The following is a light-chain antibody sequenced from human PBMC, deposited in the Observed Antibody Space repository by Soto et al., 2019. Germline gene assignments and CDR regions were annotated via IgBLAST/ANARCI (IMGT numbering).Light chain of an antibody. J-gene: IGKJ1*01. CDR2: AAS. V-gene: IGKV1-6*01. CDR1: RDVGSD. CDR3: LQDYGDSWT. Sequence: QMTQSPSSLSASVGEKIIITCRASRDVGSDVSWYQQKPGQAPKLLIYAASNLYTGVPSRVSGSRSGTEFTLTISSLQPEDFASYYCLQDYGDSWTFGQGTKVEIE.